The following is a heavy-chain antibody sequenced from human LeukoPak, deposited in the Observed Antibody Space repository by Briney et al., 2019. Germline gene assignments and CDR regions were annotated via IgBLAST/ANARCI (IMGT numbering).Heavy chain of an antibody. CDR2: IYHSGST. J-gene: IGHJ4*02. D-gene: IGHD3-16*02. Sequence: SQTLSLTCAVSGGSLSSGGYSWSWIRQPPGKGLEWIGYIYHSGSTYYNPSLKSRVTISVDRSKNQFSLKLSSVTAADTAVYYCARGRYDYVWGSYRLRYFDYWGQGTLVTVSS. V-gene: IGHV4-30-2*01. CDR3: ARGRYDYVWGSYRLRYFDY. CDR1: GGSLSSGGYS.